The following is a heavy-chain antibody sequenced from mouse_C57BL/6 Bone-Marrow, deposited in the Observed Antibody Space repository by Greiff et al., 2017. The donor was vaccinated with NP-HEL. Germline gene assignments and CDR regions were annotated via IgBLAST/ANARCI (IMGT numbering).Heavy chain of an antibody. V-gene: IGHV1-26*01. CDR1: GYTFTDYY. J-gene: IGHJ4*01. Sequence: EVQLQQSGPELVKPGASVKISCKASGYTFTDYYMNWVKQSHGKSLEWIGDINPNNGGTSYNQKFKGKATLTVDKSSSTAYMELRSLTSEDSAVYYGARDGGSYYYAMDYWGQGTSVTVSS. D-gene: IGHD3-1*01. CDR3: ARDGGSYYYAMDY. CDR2: INPNNGGT.